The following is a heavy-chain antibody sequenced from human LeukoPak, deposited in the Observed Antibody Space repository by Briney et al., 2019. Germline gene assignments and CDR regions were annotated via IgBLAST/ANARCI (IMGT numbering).Heavy chain of an antibody. V-gene: IGHV3-7*04. CDR1: GFTFSNYW. CDR2: IKQDGTEK. J-gene: IGHJ4*02. CDR3: ARHNPLWGY. Sequence: GGSLRLSCAASGFTFSNYWMSWVRQAPGKGLEWVANIKQDGTEKYYLDSVKGRFTISRDNAKNSLYLQMNSLRADDTALYYCARHNPLWGYWGQETLVTVSS. D-gene: IGHD1-14*01.